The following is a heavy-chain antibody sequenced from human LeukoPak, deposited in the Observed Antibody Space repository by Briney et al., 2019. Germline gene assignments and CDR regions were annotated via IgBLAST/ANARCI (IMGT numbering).Heavy chain of an antibody. Sequence: SETLSLTCTVSGGSISSYYWSWIRQPPGKGLEWIGYIYYSGSTNYNPSLKSRVTISVDTSKNQFSLKLSSVTAADTAVYYCARGYSGYDRGRPDAFDIWGQGTMVTVSP. D-gene: IGHD5-12*01. CDR1: GGSISSYY. CDR3: ARGYSGYDRGRPDAFDI. J-gene: IGHJ3*02. CDR2: IYYSGST. V-gene: IGHV4-59*01.